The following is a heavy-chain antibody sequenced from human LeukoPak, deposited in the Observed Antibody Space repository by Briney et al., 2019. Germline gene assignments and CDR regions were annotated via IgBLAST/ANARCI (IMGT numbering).Heavy chain of an antibody. CDR1: GFTFSRSA. J-gene: IGHJ4*02. CDR2: INGGGGAT. CDR3: AKANPTPRGVNFDY. Sequence: GGSLRLSCAASGFTFSRSAVSWVRQAPGKGLEWLSTINGGGGATYYADSVTGRFTISSDASQNTLYLQMNSLRTEDTAVYYCAKANPTPRGVNFDYWGQGTLVTVSS. D-gene: IGHD3-10*01. V-gene: IGHV3-23*01.